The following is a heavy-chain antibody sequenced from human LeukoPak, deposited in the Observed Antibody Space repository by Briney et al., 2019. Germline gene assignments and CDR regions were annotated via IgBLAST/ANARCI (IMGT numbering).Heavy chain of an antibody. CDR1: GGSFSDNY. Sequence: PSETLSLTCAVYGGSFSDNYWGWIRQPPGKGLEWIGEINHSGSSNYSPSLKSRVTISVDTSKNQFSLKLSSVTAADTAVYYCARVGRYSGSYYYYYYMDVWGKGTTVTVSS. J-gene: IGHJ6*03. V-gene: IGHV4-34*01. D-gene: IGHD1-26*01. CDR2: INHSGSS. CDR3: ARVGRYSGSYYYYYYMDV.